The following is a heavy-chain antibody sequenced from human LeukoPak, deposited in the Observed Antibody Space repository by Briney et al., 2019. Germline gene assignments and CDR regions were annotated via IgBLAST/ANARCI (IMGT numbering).Heavy chain of an antibody. D-gene: IGHD6-13*01. V-gene: IGHV1-2*02. CDR2: INPNTGVT. J-gene: IGHJ6*03. Sequence: GASVTVSCKASGYTFTGYYIHWVRQAPGQGLEWMGWINPNTGVTNYAQKFQGRVTVTRDTSISTAYMELSRLDSDDTAIYYCARVPGTSYYYYYMDVGGRGTTVTVSS. CDR1: GYTFTGYY. CDR3: ARVPGTSYYYYYMDV.